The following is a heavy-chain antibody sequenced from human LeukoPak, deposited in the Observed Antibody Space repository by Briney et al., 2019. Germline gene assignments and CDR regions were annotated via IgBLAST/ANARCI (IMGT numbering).Heavy chain of an antibody. CDR1: GGSISSGDYY. CDR2: IYYSGST. D-gene: IGHD3-22*01. J-gene: IGHJ4*02. CDR3: ARWYYYDSSGYSLFDY. V-gene: IGHV4-30-4*01. Sequence: SQTLSLTCTVSGGSISSGDYYWSWIRQPPWKGLEWIGYIYYSGSTYYNPSLKSRVTISVDTSKNQFSLKLSSVTAADTAVYYCARWYYYDSSGYSLFDYWGQGTLVTVSS.